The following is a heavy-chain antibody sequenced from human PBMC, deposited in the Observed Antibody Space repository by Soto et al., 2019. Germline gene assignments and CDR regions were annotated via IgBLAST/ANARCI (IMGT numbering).Heavy chain of an antibody. Sequence: QMQLVQSGAAVQKPGASVKVSCKASGYNFTRHYIHWVRQAPGQGLEWMGIINSSGGHTYYAQKFEGRVALISDTSTSTVYMELSSLRSEDTAVYYCARDLLAAGSDALDIWCQGTMVTVSS. CDR3: ARDLLAAGSDALDI. CDR2: INSSGGHT. CDR1: GYNFTRHY. V-gene: IGHV1-46*01. J-gene: IGHJ3*02. D-gene: IGHD6-13*01.